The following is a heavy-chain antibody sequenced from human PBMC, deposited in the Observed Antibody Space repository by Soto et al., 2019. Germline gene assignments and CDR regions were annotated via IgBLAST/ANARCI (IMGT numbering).Heavy chain of an antibody. Sequence: ASVKVSCKASGYTFNSYGISWVRQAPGQGLEWMGWISAYNGNTNYAQKLQGRVTMTTDTSTSTAYMELRSLRSDDTAVYYCARDTDFWSGYYKDGFDYWGQGTLVTVSS. CDR1: GYTFNSYG. CDR2: ISAYNGNT. D-gene: IGHD3-3*01. J-gene: IGHJ4*02. V-gene: IGHV1-18*01. CDR3: ARDTDFWSGYYKDGFDY.